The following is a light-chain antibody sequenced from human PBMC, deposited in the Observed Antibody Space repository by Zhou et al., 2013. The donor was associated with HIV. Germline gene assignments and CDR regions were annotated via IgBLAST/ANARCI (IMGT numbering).Light chain of an antibody. V-gene: IGKV1-9*01. Sequence: DIQMTQSPSSLSASVGDRVSITCRASQGIISYLAWYQQKPGRAPKLLIYAASTLQSGVPSRFSGSGSGTEFTLTINGLQPEDCATYYCQQSYSNPITFGQGTRLEIK. J-gene: IGKJ5*01. CDR3: QQSYSNPIT. CDR1: QGIISY. CDR2: AAS.